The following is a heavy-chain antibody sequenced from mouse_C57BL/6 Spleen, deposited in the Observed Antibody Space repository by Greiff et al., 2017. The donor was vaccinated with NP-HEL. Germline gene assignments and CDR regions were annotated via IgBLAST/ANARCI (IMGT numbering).Heavy chain of an antibody. CDR2: IRNKANGYTT. CDR3: ARYLEYFDY. J-gene: IGHJ2*01. CDR1: GFTFTDYY. V-gene: IGHV7-3*01. Sequence: EVHLVESGGGLVQPGGSLSLSCAASGFTFTDYYMSWVRQPPGKALEWLGFIRNKANGYTTEYSASVKGRFTISRDNSQSILYLQMNALRAEDSATYYCARYLEYFDYWGQGTTLTVSS.